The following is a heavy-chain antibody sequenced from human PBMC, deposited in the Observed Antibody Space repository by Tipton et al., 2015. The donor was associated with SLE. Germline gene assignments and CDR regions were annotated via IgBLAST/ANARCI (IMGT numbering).Heavy chain of an antibody. CDR2: IYTSGST. D-gene: IGHD4-23*01. Sequence: TLSLTCTVSGGSISSGSYYWTWIRQPAGKGLEWIGRIYTSGSTHYNPSLKSRVTISLDTSKNQFSLKLSSVAAADTAVYYCARHGMVNYYYYGMDVWGQGTTVTVSS. CDR1: GGSISSGSYY. CDR3: ARHGMVNYYYYGMDV. V-gene: IGHV4-61*02. J-gene: IGHJ6*02.